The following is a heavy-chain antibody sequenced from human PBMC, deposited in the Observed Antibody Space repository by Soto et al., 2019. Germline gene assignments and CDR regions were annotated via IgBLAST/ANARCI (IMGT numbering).Heavy chain of an antibody. D-gene: IGHD4-17*01. CDR3: AQGVGGGNLYGDSGY. CDR1: GFTFNNYG. J-gene: IGHJ4*02. V-gene: IGHV3-30*18. CDR2: ISTDGSNK. Sequence: QVQLVESGGGVVQPGTSLRLSCASSGFTFNNYGMHWVRQAPGKGLEWVAFISTDGSNKNYADSVKGRFTISRDNSKNTLYLQMNSLRPEDTSVYYCAQGVGGGNLYGDSGYWGQGTLVTVSS.